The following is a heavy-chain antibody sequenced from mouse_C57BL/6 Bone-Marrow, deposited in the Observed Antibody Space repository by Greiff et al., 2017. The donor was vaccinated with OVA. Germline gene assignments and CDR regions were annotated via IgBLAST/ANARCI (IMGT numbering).Heavy chain of an antibody. CDR3: ARNKGITTVRGPMDY. CDR2: IWSGGST. D-gene: IGHD1-1*01. J-gene: IGHJ4*01. CDR1: GFSLTSYG. Sequence: VKVVESGPGLVQPSQSLSITCTVSGFSLTSYGVHWVRQSPGKGLEWLGVIWSGGSTDYNAAFISRLSISKDNSKSQVFFKMNSLQADDTAIYYCARNKGITTVRGPMDYWGQGTSVTVSS. V-gene: IGHV2-2*01.